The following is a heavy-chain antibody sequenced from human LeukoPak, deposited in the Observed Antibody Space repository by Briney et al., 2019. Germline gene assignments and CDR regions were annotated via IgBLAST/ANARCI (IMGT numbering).Heavy chain of an antibody. V-gene: IGHV4-59*08. CDR2: IYYSGST. D-gene: IGHD3-10*01. CDR3: ARRGALYSTYYYGSGSYYKQPYFDY. Sequence: SETLSLTCTVSGGSISSYYWSWIRQPPGKGLEWIGYIYYSGSTNYNPSLKSRATISVDTSKNQFSLKLSSVTAADTAVYYCARRGALYSTYYYGSGSYYKQPYFDYWGQGTLVTVSS. CDR1: GGSISSYY. J-gene: IGHJ4*02.